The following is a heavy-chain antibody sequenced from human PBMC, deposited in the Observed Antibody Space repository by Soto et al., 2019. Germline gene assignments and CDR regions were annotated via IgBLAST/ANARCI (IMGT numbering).Heavy chain of an antibody. CDR2: IIPILGIA. D-gene: IGHD6-19*01. V-gene: IGHV1-69*02. J-gene: IGHJ5*02. CDR3: AREIAVARTSRLAP. Sequence: SVKVSCKASGGTFSSYTISWVRQAPGQGLEWMGRIIPILGIANYAQKFQGRVTITADKSTSTAYMELSSLRSEDTAVYYCAREIAVARTSRLAPWGQGTLVTVSS. CDR1: GGTFSSYT.